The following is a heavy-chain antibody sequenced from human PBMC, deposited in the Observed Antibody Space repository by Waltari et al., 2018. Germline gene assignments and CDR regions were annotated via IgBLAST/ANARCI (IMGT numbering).Heavy chain of an antibody. CDR2: INPRSGDT. CDR1: GYTFSGYY. D-gene: IGHD1-20*01. Sequence: QVQLVQSGAEVKKPGASVKVSGKASGYTFSGYYIQWVRQAPGQGLEWMGWINPRSGDTKYSQKFQGRVTVTADTSISTAYMEVTGLRSDDTAVYYCGRGGISYDYYYYMEVWGRGTTVTVSS. CDR3: GRGGISYDYYYYMEV. V-gene: IGHV1-2*02. J-gene: IGHJ6*03.